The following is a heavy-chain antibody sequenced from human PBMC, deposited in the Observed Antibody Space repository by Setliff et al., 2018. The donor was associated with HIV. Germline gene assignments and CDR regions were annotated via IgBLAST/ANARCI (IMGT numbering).Heavy chain of an antibody. J-gene: IGHJ5*02. Sequence: SETLSLTCTVSGGSISTSRYYWGWIRQPPGKGLEWIGSINYRGNTYYNPSLESRVTISVDTSKNQISLKLSSVTAADTAVYYCARHANPTVITDIPFDPWGQGTLVTVSS. CDR3: ARHANPTVITDIPFDP. CDR1: GGSISTSRYY. V-gene: IGHV4-39*01. CDR2: INYRGNT. D-gene: IGHD4-17*01.